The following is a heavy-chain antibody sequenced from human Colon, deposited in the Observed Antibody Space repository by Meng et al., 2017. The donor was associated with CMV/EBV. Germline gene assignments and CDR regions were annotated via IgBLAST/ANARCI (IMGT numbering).Heavy chain of an antibody. Sequence: GGSLRLSCEASGFTFSTNTMNWVRQAPGKGLEWVSSISSFSSFKYYADSLQGRFIISRDNAKNSLYLQMNSLRAEDTAVYYCARDIGDYEKYCYYAMDVWGQGTTVTVSS. CDR2: ISSFSSFK. J-gene: IGHJ6*02. CDR1: GFTFSTNT. D-gene: IGHD4-17*01. V-gene: IGHV3-21*01. CDR3: ARDIGDYEKYCYYAMDV.